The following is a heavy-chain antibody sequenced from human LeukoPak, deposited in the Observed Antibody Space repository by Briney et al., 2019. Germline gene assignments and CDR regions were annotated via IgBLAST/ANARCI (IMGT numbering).Heavy chain of an antibody. CDR1: GFTFSSYA. CDR3: AREARGTTRYYFDY. D-gene: IGHD1-26*01. CDR2: ISYDGSNK. V-gene: IGHV3-30-3*01. J-gene: IGHJ4*02. Sequence: GGSLRLSCAASGFTFSSYAMHWVRQAPGKGLEWVAVISYDGSNKYYADSVKGRFTISRDNSKNTLYLQMNSLRAEDTAVYYCAREARGTTRYYFDYWGQGTLVTVSS.